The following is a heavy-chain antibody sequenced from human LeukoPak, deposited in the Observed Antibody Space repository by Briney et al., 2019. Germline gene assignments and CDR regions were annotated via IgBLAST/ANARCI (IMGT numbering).Heavy chain of an antibody. CDR3: ARSGRSSLEVAFVI. Sequence: SVKVSCKASGGTFSSYAISWVRQAPGQGLEWMGGIIPIFGTANYAQKFQGRVTITADKSTSTAYMELSSLRSEDTAVYYCARSGRSSLEVAFVIWGQGTMVTVSS. CDR2: IIPIFGTA. J-gene: IGHJ3*02. CDR1: GGTFSSYA. D-gene: IGHD3-10*01. V-gene: IGHV1-69*06.